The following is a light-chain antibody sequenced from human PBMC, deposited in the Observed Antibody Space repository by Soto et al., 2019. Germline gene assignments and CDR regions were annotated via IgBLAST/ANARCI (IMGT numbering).Light chain of an antibody. V-gene: IGLV2-8*01. CDR1: SSDVGAYIF. CDR3: ASFAGGTYV. Sequence: QSVLAQPPSASGSPGQSSTISCTGTSSDVGAYIFVSWYQQHPGKAPKLMVYDVNRRPPGVPDRFFGSKSGNTASLTVSGLQAEDEADYYCASFAGGTYVFGTGTKVTVL. J-gene: IGLJ1*01. CDR2: DVN.